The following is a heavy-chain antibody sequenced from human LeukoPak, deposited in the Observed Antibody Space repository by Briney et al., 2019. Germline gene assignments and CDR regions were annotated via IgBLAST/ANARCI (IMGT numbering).Heavy chain of an antibody. J-gene: IGHJ5*02. CDR2: IYYSGST. V-gene: IGHV4-59*01. Sequence: PSETLSLTRTVSGGSISSYYWSWIRQPPGKGLEWIGYIYYSGSTNYNPSLKSRVTISVDTSKNQFSLKLSSVTAADAAVYYCARDYYDSSGYYDGWLDPWGQGTLVTVSS. D-gene: IGHD3-22*01. CDR3: ARDYYDSSGYYDGWLDP. CDR1: GGSISSYY.